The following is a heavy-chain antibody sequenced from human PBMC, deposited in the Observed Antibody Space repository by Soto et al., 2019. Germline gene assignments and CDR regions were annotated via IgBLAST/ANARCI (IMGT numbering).Heavy chain of an antibody. V-gene: IGHV3-53*01. CDR1: GFTVSSNY. D-gene: IGHD6-6*01. Sequence: GGSLRLSCAASGFTVSSNYMSWVRQAPGKGLEWVSVIYSGGSTYYADSVKDRFTISRDNSKNTLYLQMNSLRAEDTAVYYCASNVHEYSSSSGAFDIWGQGTMVTVSS. CDR3: ASNVHEYSSSSGAFDI. CDR2: IYSGGST. J-gene: IGHJ3*02.